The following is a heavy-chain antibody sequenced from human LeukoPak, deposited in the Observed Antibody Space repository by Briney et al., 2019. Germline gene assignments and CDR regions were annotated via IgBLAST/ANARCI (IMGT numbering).Heavy chain of an antibody. CDR1: GFTFSSYW. D-gene: IGHD3-9*01. J-gene: IGHJ4*02. CDR2: IKQDGSEK. Sequence: GGSLRLSCAASGFTFSSYWMSWVRQAPGKGLEWVANIKQDGSEKYYVDSVKGRFTISRDNAKNSLYLQMNSLRAEDTAAYYCAREGMYYDILTGYYDYWGQGTLVTVSS. CDR3: AREGMYYDILTGYYDY. V-gene: IGHV3-7*01.